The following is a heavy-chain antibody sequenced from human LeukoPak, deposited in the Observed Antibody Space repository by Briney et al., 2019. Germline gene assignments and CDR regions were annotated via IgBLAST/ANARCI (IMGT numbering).Heavy chain of an antibody. D-gene: IGHD3-22*01. J-gene: IGHJ3*02. Sequence: GGSLRLSCAASGFTFSSYAMSWVRQAPGKGLEWVSAISGSGGSTYYADSVKGRFTISRDNSKNALYLQMNSLRAEDTAVYYCAIYYDSSGYETMNAFDIWGQGTMVNVSS. CDR3: AIYYDSSGYETMNAFDI. CDR2: ISGSGGST. V-gene: IGHV3-23*01. CDR1: GFTFSSYA.